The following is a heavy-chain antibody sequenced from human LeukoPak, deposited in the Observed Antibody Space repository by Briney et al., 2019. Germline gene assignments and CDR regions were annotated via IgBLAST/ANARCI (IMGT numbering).Heavy chain of an antibody. J-gene: IGHJ4*02. Sequence: GGSLRLSCAASGFTFNSYGMHWVRQAPGKGLEWVAIISYDGSRKYYGDSVKGRFTISRDNSKNTLYLQMNSLRAEDTAVYYCARVSKSRLWRSYYYFDYWGQGTLVTVSS. V-gene: IGHV3-30*03. CDR1: GFTFNSYG. D-gene: IGHD1-26*01. CDR3: ARVSKSRLWRSYYYFDY. CDR2: ISYDGSRK.